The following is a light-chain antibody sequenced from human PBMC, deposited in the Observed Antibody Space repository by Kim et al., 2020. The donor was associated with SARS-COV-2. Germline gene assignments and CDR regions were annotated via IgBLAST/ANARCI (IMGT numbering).Light chain of an antibody. Sequence: EIVMTQSPATLSVSPGERATLSCRASQSVSSDLAWYQQKPGQSPRLLIYGASIWATGIPARFSGSGSGTEFTLTISILQSEDFALYYCQQYNNWPLTFGGGTKLEI. J-gene: IGKJ4*01. V-gene: IGKV3D-15*03. CDR1: QSVSSD. CDR2: GAS. CDR3: QQYNNWPLT.